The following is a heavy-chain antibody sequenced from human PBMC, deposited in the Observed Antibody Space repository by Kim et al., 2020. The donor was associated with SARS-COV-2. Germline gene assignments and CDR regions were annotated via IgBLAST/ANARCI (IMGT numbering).Heavy chain of an antibody. D-gene: IGHD3-22*01. V-gene: IGHV3-7*01. CDR1: GFTFSSYW. CDR3: AKPEYYYASSDGAFDI. Sequence: GGSLRLSCAASGFTFSSYWMSWVRQAPGKGLEWVANIKQDGSEKYYVDSLKGRSPISRDNAKNSLYLQMNGLIAGDTAVYYCAKPEYYYASSDGAFDIWG. J-gene: IGHJ3*02. CDR2: IKQDGSEK.